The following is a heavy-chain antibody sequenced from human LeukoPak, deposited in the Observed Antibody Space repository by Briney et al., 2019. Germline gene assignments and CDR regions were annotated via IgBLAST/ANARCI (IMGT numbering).Heavy chain of an antibody. CDR1: GYRLTNNW. Sequence: GESLKISCKISGYRLTNNWIGWVRQVPGKGLEWMGIIYPGDSDTRYSPSFQGQVIISADKSVTTAYLQWSSLKASDTAMYYCARQIAGSGWIYWGQGTLVTVSS. CDR3: ARQIAGSGWIY. J-gene: IGHJ4*02. D-gene: IGHD6-19*01. CDR2: IYPGDSDT. V-gene: IGHV5-51*01.